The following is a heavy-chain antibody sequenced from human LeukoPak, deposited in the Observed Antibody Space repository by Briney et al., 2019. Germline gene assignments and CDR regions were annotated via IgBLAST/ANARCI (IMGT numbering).Heavy chain of an antibody. CDR3: ASEYCSGAICYFGD. V-gene: IGHV4-39*01. J-gene: IGHJ4*02. CDR1: GGSISSSNYY. CDR2: LYYSGGT. D-gene: IGHD2-15*01. Sequence: KTSETLSLTCTVSGGSISSSNYYWAWGRQPPGEGLEWIGSLYYSGGTYYNPPLKSRATISVDTSKYQFSLKLSSVTGTDTAVYYCASEYCSGAICYFGDWGQGTLVTVSS.